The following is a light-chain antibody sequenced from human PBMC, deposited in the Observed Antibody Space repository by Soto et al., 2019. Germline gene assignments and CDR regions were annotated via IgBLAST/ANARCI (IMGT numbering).Light chain of an antibody. CDR1: QSIISY. V-gene: IGKV1-39*01. Sequence: DIQMTQSPSSLSASVGDRVTITCRASQSIISYLNWYQQKPGKAPKLLIYAASSLQSGVPLRFSGSGSGTDFTLTISSLQPEDFATYYCQQSYSTPITFGQGTRLEIK. CDR2: AAS. CDR3: QQSYSTPIT. J-gene: IGKJ5*01.